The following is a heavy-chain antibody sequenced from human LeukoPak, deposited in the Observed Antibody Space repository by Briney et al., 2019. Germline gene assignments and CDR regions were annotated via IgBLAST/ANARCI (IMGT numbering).Heavy chain of an antibody. Sequence: ASVKVSCKASGYTFTGYYMHWVRQAPGQGLEWMGWINPNSGGTNYAQKFQGRVTMTRDTSISTAYMELSRLRSDDTAVYYCARDLCSSTSCHTFDYWGQGALVTVSS. CDR3: ARDLCSSTSCHTFDY. V-gene: IGHV1-2*02. CDR1: GYTFTGYY. CDR2: INPNSGGT. J-gene: IGHJ4*02. D-gene: IGHD2-2*01.